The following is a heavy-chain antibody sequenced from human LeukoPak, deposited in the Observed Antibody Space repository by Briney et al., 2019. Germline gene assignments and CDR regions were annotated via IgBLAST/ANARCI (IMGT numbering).Heavy chain of an antibody. J-gene: IGHJ5*02. CDR1: GYTFTSYA. Sequence: WASVKVTCKASGYTFTSYAMHWVRQAPGQRLEWMGWINAGNGNTKYSQKFQGRVTITRDTSASTAYMELSSLRSEDTAVYYCTRAGSYHYGPGWFDPWGQGTLVTVSS. D-gene: IGHD3-10*01. V-gene: IGHV1-3*01. CDR3: TRAGSYHYGPGWFDP. CDR2: INAGNGNT.